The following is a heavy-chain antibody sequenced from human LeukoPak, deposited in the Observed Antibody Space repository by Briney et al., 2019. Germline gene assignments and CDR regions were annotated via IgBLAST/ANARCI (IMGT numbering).Heavy chain of an antibody. J-gene: IGHJ4*02. Sequence: SETLSLTCTVSGGSISSGDYYWGWIRQPPGKGLEWIGSIYYSGSTYYNPSLKSRVTISVDTSKNQFSLKLSSVTAADTAVYYCARQKTGEDFDYWGQGTLVTVSS. D-gene: IGHD3-10*01. V-gene: IGHV4-39*01. CDR1: GGSISSGDYY. CDR3: ARQKTGEDFDY. CDR2: IYYSGST.